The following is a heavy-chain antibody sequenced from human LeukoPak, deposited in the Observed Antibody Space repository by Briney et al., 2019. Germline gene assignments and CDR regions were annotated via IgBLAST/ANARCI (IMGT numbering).Heavy chain of an antibody. V-gene: IGHV3-23*01. CDR3: VKGGYDYVEVAYFDF. CDR1: GFTFSSYA. J-gene: IGHJ4*02. D-gene: IGHD5-12*01. CDR2: IIASSGST. Sequence: GGSLRLSCAASGFTFSSYAMGWVRQAPGKGLEWVSIIIASSGSTFYADSVKGRFTISRDNSKNTLYLQMNSLRVEDTAVYYCVKGGYDYVEVAYFDFWGQGTLVTVSS.